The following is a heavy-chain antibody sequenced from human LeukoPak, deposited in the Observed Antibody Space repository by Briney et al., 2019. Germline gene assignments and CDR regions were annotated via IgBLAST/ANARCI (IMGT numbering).Heavy chain of an antibody. V-gene: IGHV1-8*01. CDR1: GYTFTSYG. CDR3: ARTEYYYDSSGYLSRPFDY. J-gene: IGHJ4*02. Sequence: ASVKVSCKASGYTFTSYGINWVRQATGQGLEWMGWMNPNSGNTGYAQKFQGRVTMTRNTSISTAYMGLSSLRSEDTAVYYCARTEYYYDSSGYLSRPFDYWGQGTLVTVSS. D-gene: IGHD3-22*01. CDR2: MNPNSGNT.